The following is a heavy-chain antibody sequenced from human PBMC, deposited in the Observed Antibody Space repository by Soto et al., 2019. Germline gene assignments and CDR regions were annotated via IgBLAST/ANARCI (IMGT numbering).Heavy chain of an antibody. Sequence: PGECLKISCKQSRYMFSSNLIGWVRQMPGKGLEWMLITHGGDANTRCSPSIEGQLTNSTDKSITTAYLHWISRNAPDSAMNYCARRCTYSCGCDYWGQGTQVTV. D-gene: IGHD6-19*01. V-gene: IGHV5-51*01. CDR1: RYMFSSNL. CDR2: THGGDANT. CDR3: ARRCTYSCGCDY. J-gene: IGHJ4*02.